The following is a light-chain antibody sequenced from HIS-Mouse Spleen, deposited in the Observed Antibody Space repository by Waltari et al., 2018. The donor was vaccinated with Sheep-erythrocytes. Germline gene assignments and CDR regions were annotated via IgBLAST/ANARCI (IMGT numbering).Light chain of an antibody. Sequence: EIVLTQSPGTLSLSPGERATLPCSASQSVSSSYLAWYQQKPGQAPRLLIYGASSRATGIPDRFSGSGSGTDFTLTISRLEPEDFAVYYCQQYGSSLRTFGQGTKVEIK. CDR3: QQYGSSLRT. J-gene: IGKJ1*01. CDR1: QSVSSSY. V-gene: IGKV3-20*01. CDR2: GAS.